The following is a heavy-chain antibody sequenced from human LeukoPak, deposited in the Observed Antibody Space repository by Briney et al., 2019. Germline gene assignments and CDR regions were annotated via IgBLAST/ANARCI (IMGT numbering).Heavy chain of an antibody. CDR1: GGTFSSYA. Sequence: ASVKVSCKASGGTFSSYAISWVRQAPGQGLEWMGGIIPIFGTANYAQKFQGRVTITADESTSTAYMELSRLRSDDTAVYYCARDRGGGHYYDSSGYYSGALHAFDIWGQGTMVTVSS. CDR3: ARDRGGGHYYDSSGYYSGALHAFDI. J-gene: IGHJ3*02. V-gene: IGHV1-69*13. CDR2: IIPIFGTA. D-gene: IGHD3-22*01.